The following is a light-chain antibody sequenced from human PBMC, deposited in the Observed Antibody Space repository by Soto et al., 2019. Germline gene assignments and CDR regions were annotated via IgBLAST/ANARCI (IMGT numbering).Light chain of an antibody. Sequence: QSVLTQPPSASGTPGQRVTISCSGSSSNIGSNTVNWYQQLPGTAPKLLIYSNDQRPSGVPDRFSGSKSGTSASLAISGLQSEDEADYYCAAWDDRLSAVVFGGGTKLTV. J-gene: IGLJ2*01. CDR2: SND. CDR3: AAWDDRLSAVV. V-gene: IGLV1-44*01. CDR1: SSNIGSNT.